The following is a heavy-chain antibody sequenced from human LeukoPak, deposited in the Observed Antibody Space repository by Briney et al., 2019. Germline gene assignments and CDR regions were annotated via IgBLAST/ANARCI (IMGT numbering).Heavy chain of an antibody. CDR2: ISSSSSYI. CDR1: GFTFSSYS. CDR3: ARAVYGSGSFDY. J-gene: IGHJ4*02. V-gene: IGHV3-21*01. D-gene: IGHD3-10*01. Sequence: PGGSLRLSCAASGFTFSSYSMNWVRQAPGKGLEWVSSISSSSSYIYYADSVKGRFTISRDNAKNSLYLRMNSLRAEDTAVYYCARAVYGSGSFDYWGQGTLVTVSS.